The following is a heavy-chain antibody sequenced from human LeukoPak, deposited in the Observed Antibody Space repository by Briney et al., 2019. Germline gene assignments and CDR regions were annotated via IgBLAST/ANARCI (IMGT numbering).Heavy chain of an antibody. CDR3: ARDGVGYYDSSGYYDFQH. D-gene: IGHD3-22*01. J-gene: IGHJ1*01. CDR1: GYTFTGYY. V-gene: IGHV1-2*02. CDR2: INPNSGGT. Sequence: EASVKVSCKASGYTFTGYYMHWVRQAPGQGLEWMGWINPNSGGTNYAQKFQGRVTMTRDTSISTAYMELSRLRSDDTAVYYCARDGVGYYDSSGYYDFQHWGQGTLVTVSS.